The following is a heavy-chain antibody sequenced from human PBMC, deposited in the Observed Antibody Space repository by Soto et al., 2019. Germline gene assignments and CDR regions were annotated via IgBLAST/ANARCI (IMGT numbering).Heavy chain of an antibody. CDR3: ARRGAVAGLHY. CDR2: INSDGSSA. D-gene: IGHD6-19*01. V-gene: IGHV3-74*01. J-gene: IGHJ4*02. Sequence: EVQLVESGGGLVQPGGSLRVSCAASGFTFSSYWMHWFRQAPGKGLVWVSRINSDGSSASYADSVKGRFTISRDNAKNTLYLQMNSVRAEDTAIYYCARRGAVAGLHYWGQGTLVTVSS. CDR1: GFTFSSYW.